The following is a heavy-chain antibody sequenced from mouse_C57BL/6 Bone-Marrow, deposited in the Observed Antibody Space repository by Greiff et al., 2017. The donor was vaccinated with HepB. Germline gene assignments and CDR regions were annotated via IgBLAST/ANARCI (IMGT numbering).Heavy chain of an antibody. CDR3: ARHEGAYYGYEYYAMDY. D-gene: IGHD2-9*01. V-gene: IGHV1-62-2*01. CDR1: GYTFTEYT. CDR2: FYPGSGSI. J-gene: IGHJ4*01. Sequence: VKLQESGAELVKPGASVKLSCKASGYTFTEYTIHWVKQRSGQGLEWIGWFYPGSGSIKYNEKFKDKATLTADKSSSTVYMELSRVTSEDSAVYFCARHEGAYYGYEYYAMDYWGQGTSVTVSS.